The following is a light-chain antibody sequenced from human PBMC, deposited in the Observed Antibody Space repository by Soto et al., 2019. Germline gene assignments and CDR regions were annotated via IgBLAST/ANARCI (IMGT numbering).Light chain of an antibody. J-gene: IGLJ1*01. V-gene: IGLV2-14*01. CDR1: SSDVGGYNY. Sequence: QSALTQPASVSGSPGQSITISCTGTSSDVGGYNYVSWYQQHPGKAPKLMIYEVSNRPSGVSNRFSGSKSGNTASLTISGPQAEDEADYYCSSYTSSSIDYFFGTGTKLTVL. CDR2: EVS. CDR3: SSYTSSSIDYF.